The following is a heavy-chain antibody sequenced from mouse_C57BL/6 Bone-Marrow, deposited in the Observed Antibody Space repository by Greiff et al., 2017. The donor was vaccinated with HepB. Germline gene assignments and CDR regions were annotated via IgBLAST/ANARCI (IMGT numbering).Heavy chain of an antibody. CDR3: ERKGIYDGYYCFAY. D-gene: IGHD2-3*01. Sequence: QVHVKQPGAELVKPGASVKMSCKASGYTFTSYWITWVKQRPGQGLEWIGDIYPGSGSTNYNEKFKSKATLTVDTSSSTAYMQLSSLTSEDSAVYSCERKGIYDGYYCFAYWGQGTLLTVSA. V-gene: IGHV1-55*01. CDR1: GYTFTSYW. J-gene: IGHJ3*01. CDR2: IYPGSGST.